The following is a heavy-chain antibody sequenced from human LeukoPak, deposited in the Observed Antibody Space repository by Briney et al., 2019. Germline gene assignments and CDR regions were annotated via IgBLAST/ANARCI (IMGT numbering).Heavy chain of an antibody. CDR3: ARDLVTVTKGFDI. J-gene: IGHJ3*02. Sequence: SETLSLTYAVSDDSFSSHDWTWIRQPPGKGLEWIGSISYIGRTNYNPSLKSRVTISIDTSKNQFSLKLSSVTAADTAVYYCARDLVTVTKGFDIWGQGTMVSVSS. V-gene: IGHV4-59*11. CDR1: DDSFSSHD. CDR2: ISYIGRT. D-gene: IGHD4-17*01.